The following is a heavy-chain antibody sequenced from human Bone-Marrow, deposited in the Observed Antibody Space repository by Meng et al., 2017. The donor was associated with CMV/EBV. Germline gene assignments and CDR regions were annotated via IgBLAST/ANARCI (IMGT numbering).Heavy chain of an antibody. CDR3: ARDSTYYYDSSGFHYGMDV. J-gene: IGHJ6*02. CDR2: IIPIFGTA. D-gene: IGHD3-22*01. CDR1: GGTFSSYA. Sequence: SVKVSCKASGGTFSSYAISWVRQAPGQGLEWMGGIIPIFGTANYAQKFQGRVTITTDESTSTAYMELSSLRSEDTAVYYCARDSTYYYDSSGFHYGMDVWGQGTTVTVSS. V-gene: IGHV1-69*05.